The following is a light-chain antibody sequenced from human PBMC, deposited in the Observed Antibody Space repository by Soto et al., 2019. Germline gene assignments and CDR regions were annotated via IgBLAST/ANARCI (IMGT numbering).Light chain of an antibody. J-gene: IGKJ5*01. CDR1: QTISSW. CDR2: KAS. CDR3: QQANSFPHT. Sequence: DIQMTQSPSTLSGSVGNRVTITFRASQTISSWLAWYQQKKGKAPKILIYKASTLKSGVPSRFRGSGSGTDFTLPFSRLQPEDFETYYCQQANSFPHTFGQGTRLEIK. V-gene: IGKV1-5*03.